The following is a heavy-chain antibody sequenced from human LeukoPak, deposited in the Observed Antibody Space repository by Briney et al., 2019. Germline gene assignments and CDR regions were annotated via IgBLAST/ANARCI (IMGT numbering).Heavy chain of an antibody. Sequence: GASVKVSCKASGYTFTGYYMHWVRQAPGQGLEWMGWINPNSGGTNYAQKFQGRVTMTRDMSISTAYMELSRLRSDDTAVYYCASFSSLNDYYGMDVWGQGTTVTVSS. V-gene: IGHV1-2*02. CDR2: INPNSGGT. D-gene: IGHD1-1*01. CDR3: ASFSSLNDYYGMDV. J-gene: IGHJ6*02. CDR1: GYTFTGYY.